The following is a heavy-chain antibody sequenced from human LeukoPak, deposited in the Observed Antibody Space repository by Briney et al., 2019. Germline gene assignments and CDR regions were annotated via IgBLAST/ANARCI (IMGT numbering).Heavy chain of an antibody. V-gene: IGHV1-18*01. Sequence: ASVKVSCMASGYTFTNYGISWVRQAPGQGLEWMGWISAYNGNTNYAQKLQGRVTMTTDTSTSTAYMELRSLRSDDTAVYYCARVYCSSTSCCVYWFDPWGQGTLVTVSS. CDR3: ARVYCSSTSCCVYWFDP. CDR1: GYTFTNYG. CDR2: ISAYNGNT. D-gene: IGHD2-2*01. J-gene: IGHJ5*02.